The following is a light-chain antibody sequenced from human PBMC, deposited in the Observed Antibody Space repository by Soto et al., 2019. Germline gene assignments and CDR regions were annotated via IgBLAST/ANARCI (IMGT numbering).Light chain of an antibody. V-gene: IGLV2-14*02. CDR2: EVD. CDR3: SSFTNTNSLEDWV. J-gene: IGLJ3*02. CDR1: SSDVGTYNL. Sequence: HSVLTQPASVSGSPGQSITISCTGTSSDVGTYNLVSWYQQHPGRAPKLIIYEVDSRTSGISDRFSGSKSGNTASLTISGLQPEDEADYYCSSFTNTNSLEDWVFGGGTKVTV.